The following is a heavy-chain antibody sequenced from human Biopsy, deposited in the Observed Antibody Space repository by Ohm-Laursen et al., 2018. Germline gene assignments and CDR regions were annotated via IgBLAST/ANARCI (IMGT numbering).Heavy chain of an antibody. J-gene: IGHJ4*02. CDR3: ARVGAGAPSIDYFDY. D-gene: IGHD1-26*01. CDR2: IYYSGST. Sequence: TLSLTCTVSGGSIGSFFWSWIRQPPGKGLEWIGYIYYSGSTNYNPSLRSRVTISVDRSKNQFSLELSSVTAADTAVYYCARVGAGAPSIDYFDYWGQGALVTVSS. V-gene: IGHV4-59*01. CDR1: GGSIGSFF.